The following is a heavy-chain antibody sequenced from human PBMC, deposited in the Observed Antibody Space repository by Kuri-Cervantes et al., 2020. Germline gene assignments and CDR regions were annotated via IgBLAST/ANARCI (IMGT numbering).Heavy chain of an antibody. V-gene: IGHV6-1*01. CDR2: TYYRSEWYS. D-gene: IGHD5-18*01. CDR1: GDSVSSDYAA. Sequence: SQTLSLTCAISGDSVSSDYAAWIWIRQSPSRGLEWLGRTYYRSEWYSDYAVSVKGRIIINPDTSKNQFSLHLNSVIPEDTAVYYCARDGGYGYGDAFDFWGRGTRVTVSS. J-gene: IGHJ3*01. CDR3: ARDGGYGYGDAFDF.